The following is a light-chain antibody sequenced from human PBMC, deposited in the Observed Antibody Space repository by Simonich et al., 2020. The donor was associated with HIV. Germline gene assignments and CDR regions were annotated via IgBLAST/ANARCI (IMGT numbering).Light chain of an antibody. CDR2: AAS. CDR1: QSISTY. CDR3: QQSFSTPFT. V-gene: IGKV1-39*01. Sequence: DIQMTQSPSSLSASVRDRVTITCRGSQSISTYLNWYQQKPGKAPKLLIYAASSLQSGVPSRFSGIGSGTDFILTISSLQPEDFATYYCQQSFSTPFTFGPGTKVDIK. J-gene: IGKJ3*01.